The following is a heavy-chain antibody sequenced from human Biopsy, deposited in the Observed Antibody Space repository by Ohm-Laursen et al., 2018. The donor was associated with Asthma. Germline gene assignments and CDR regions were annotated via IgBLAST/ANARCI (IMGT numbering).Heavy chain of an antibody. D-gene: IGHD3-10*01. CDR1: GYTFNSAG. Sequence: VKTACKTYGYTFNSAGITWVRQDPGQGLEWKGWISVYNGNTKVAQKLQDRVTMITDTSTSTAYMELRSLRSDDTAVYFCARAVDYSHYYGIDVWGQGTTVTVS. V-gene: IGHV1-18*01. J-gene: IGHJ6*02. CDR3: ARAVDYSHYYGIDV. CDR2: ISVYNGNT.